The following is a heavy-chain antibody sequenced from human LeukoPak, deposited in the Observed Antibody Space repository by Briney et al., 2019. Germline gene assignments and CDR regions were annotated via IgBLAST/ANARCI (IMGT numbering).Heavy chain of an antibody. Sequence: GGSLRLSCAASGLTFSDFSMNWVRQAPGKGLEWVSYISSSSSTIYYADSVKGRFTISRDNAKNSLYLQMNSLRAEDTAVYYCARIPIVVVPAAPDYYYYMDVWGKGTTVTVSS. CDR1: GLTFSDFS. J-gene: IGHJ6*03. D-gene: IGHD2-2*01. CDR2: ISSSSSTI. V-gene: IGHV3-48*04. CDR3: ARIPIVVVPAAPDYYYYMDV.